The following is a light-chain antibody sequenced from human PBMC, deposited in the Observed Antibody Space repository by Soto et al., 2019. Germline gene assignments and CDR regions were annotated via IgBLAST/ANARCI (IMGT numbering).Light chain of an antibody. Sequence: QSVLTQPPSVSAAPGQKVTISCSGSSSNIGNNYVSCDQQLPGTAPKLLNYENNKRPSGIPYRFSASKYGTSATMGITGLQTGDEDDYYCGTWDSSMSAGVFGGGTKLTVL. J-gene: IGLJ3*02. CDR2: ENN. CDR1: SSNIGNNY. V-gene: IGLV1-51*02. CDR3: GTWDSSMSAGV.